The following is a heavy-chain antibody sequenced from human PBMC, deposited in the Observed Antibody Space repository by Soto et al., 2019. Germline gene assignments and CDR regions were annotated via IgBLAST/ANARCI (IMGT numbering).Heavy chain of an antibody. Sequence: PSETLSLTCTVSGGSISTYYWSWIRQSPGKGLEWIGYVYYNGRTKYNPSLKSRVTISVDTSKNQFSLKLSSVTAADTAVYYCARGYGPDAFDIWGQGTMVTVSS. CDR1: GGSISTYY. J-gene: IGHJ3*02. CDR2: VYYNGRT. V-gene: IGHV4-59*01. CDR3: ARGYGPDAFDI. D-gene: IGHD3-16*01.